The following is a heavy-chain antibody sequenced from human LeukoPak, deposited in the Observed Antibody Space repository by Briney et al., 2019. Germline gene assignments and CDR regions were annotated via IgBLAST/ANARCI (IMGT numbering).Heavy chain of an antibody. V-gene: IGHV3-21*01. CDR3: ARRTTSAFDI. Sequence: GGSLRLSCAGSGFTFSRHNMNWVRQAPGKGLEWISSISGDSTYIHYAGSVKGRFTISRDDAKNSLYLQMNSLRAEDTAVYYCARRTTSAFDIWGQGTMVTLSP. CDR1: GFTFSRHN. J-gene: IGHJ3*02. D-gene: IGHD1-1*01. CDR2: ISGDSTYI.